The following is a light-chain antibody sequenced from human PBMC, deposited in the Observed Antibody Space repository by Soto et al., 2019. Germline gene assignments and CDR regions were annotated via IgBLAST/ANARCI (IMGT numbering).Light chain of an antibody. CDR2: DAS. J-gene: IGKJ5*01. Sequence: EIVLTQSPATLSLSPGERATLSCRASQSFSSYLAWYQQKPGQAPRLLIYDASKRATGIPARFSGRGSGTDFTLTISSLEPDDFAVYYCQQRSNWPPVITFGQGTRLEI. V-gene: IGKV3-11*01. CDR1: QSFSSY. CDR3: QQRSNWPPVIT.